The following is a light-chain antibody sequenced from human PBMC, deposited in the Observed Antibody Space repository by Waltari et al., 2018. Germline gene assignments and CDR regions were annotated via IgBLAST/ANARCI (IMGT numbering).Light chain of an antibody. V-gene: IGLV2-14*03. J-gene: IGLJ1*01. CDR2: DVS. CDR1: SSDVGGYDY. CDR3: SSYSSSSTLYV. Sequence: QSALTPPASVSGSPGQSITIFCAGTSSDVGGYDYVSWYQQHPGKAPELIIYDVSNRPSGVSDRFSGSKSGNTASLTISGLQADDEADYYCSSYSSSSTLYVFGTGTKVTV.